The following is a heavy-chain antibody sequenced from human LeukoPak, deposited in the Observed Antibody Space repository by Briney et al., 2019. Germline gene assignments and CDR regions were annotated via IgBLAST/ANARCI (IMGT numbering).Heavy chain of an antibody. CDR2: IYTSGSA. J-gene: IGHJ4*02. Sequence: SQTLSLTCTVSGGSISSGSYYWSWIRQPAGKGLEWIGRIYTSGSANYNPSLKSRVTISVDTSKNQFSLKLSSVTAADTAVYYCARMGIADDYWGQGTLVTVSS. CDR1: GGSISSGSYY. V-gene: IGHV4-61*02. D-gene: IGHD6-13*01. CDR3: ARMGIADDY.